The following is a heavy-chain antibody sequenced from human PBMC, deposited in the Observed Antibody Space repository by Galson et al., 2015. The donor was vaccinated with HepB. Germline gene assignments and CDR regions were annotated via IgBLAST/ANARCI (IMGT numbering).Heavy chain of an antibody. D-gene: IGHD2-2*02. V-gene: IGHV5-51*01. CDR3: ARHNAPHQLLDLNYYYYYMDV. Sequence: QSGAEVKKPGESLKISCTGSGYSFTSYWIGWVRQMPGKGLEWMGIIYPGDSDTRYSPSFQGQVTISADKSISTAYLQWSSLKASDTAMYYCARHNAPHQLLDLNYYYYYMDVWGKGTTVTVSS. J-gene: IGHJ6*03. CDR2: IYPGDSDT. CDR1: GYSFTSYW.